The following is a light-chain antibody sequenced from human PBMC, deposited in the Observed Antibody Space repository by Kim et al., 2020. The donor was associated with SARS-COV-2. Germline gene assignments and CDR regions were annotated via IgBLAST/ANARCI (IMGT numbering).Light chain of an antibody. Sequence: EIVLTQSPGTLSLSPGERATLSCRASQSISSSYLAWNQQKPGQAPRLLIYGASNRATGIPDRFTGSGSGTDFTLTISRLGPEDFAVYYCQHYDSAPHTFGQGTKLEI. CDR1: QSISSSY. CDR3: QHYDSAPHT. CDR2: GAS. J-gene: IGKJ2*01. V-gene: IGKV3-20*01.